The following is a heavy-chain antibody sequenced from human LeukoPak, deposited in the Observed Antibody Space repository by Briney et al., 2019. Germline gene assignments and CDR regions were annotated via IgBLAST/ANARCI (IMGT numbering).Heavy chain of an antibody. CDR3: ARGGDY. J-gene: IGHJ4*02. CDR2: ISDSGNTI. CDR1: GFTFNSYS. V-gene: IGHV3-48*04. Sequence: GGSLRLSCAASGFTFNSYSMNWVRQAPGKGLEWVSYISDSGNTIFYADSVKGRFTISRDNAKNSLYLQMNSLRAEDTAVYYCARGGDYWGQGTLVTVSS.